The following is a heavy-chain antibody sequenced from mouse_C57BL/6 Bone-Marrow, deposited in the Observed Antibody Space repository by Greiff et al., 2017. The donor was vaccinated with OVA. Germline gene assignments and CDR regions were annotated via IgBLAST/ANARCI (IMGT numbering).Heavy chain of an antibody. CDR3: ARVFYWYFDV. V-gene: IGHV5-16*01. J-gene: IGHJ1*03. Sequence: EVKLVESEGGLVQPGSSMKLSCTASGFTFSDYYMAWVRQVPEKGLEWVANLNYDGSSTYYLDSLKSRFIISRDTSKNIRYLQMSSQKSENTATYYCARVFYWYFDVWGTGTTVTVSS. CDR1: GFTFSDYY. CDR2: LNYDGSST.